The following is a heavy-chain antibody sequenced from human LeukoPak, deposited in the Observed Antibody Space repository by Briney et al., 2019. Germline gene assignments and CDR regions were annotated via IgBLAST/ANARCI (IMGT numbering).Heavy chain of an antibody. V-gene: IGHV3-74*01. CDR1: GFTFSSYW. CDR2: INSDGTT. CDR3: ARDPIIIVPAALDY. D-gene: IGHD2-2*01. J-gene: IGHJ4*02. Sequence: SGGSLRLSCAASGFTFSSYWMHWVRQAPGKGLVWVSRINSDGTTSYADSVKGPFTISRDNVKNTLYLQMNSLRAEDTAVYYCARDPIIIVPAALDYWGQGTLVTVSS.